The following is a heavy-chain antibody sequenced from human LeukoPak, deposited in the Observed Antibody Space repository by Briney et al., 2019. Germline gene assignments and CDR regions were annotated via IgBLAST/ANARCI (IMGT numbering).Heavy chain of an antibody. CDR3: ARDTYDSSGYYYRGTYYFDY. CDR1: GFTFSSYS. CDR2: ISSSSSYI. J-gene: IGHJ4*02. Sequence: GGTLRLSCAASGFTFSSYSMNWVRQAPGKGLEWVSSISSSSSYIYYADSVKGRFAISRDNAKNSLYLQMNSLRAEDTAVYYCARDTYDSSGYYYRGTYYFDYWGQGTLVTVSS. D-gene: IGHD3-22*01. V-gene: IGHV3-21*01.